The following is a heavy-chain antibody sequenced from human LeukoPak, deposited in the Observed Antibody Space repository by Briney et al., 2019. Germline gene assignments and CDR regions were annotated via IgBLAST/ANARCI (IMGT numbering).Heavy chain of an antibody. V-gene: IGHV3-23*01. Sequence: GGSLRLSCAASGFTFSDYVMNWVRQAPGKGPEWVSSIDGSAGATYYADSVKGRFTISRDNSKNTLYLHMNSLRAEDTAVYYCAKDYDYVWGTYRSSFDYWGQGTLVTVSS. D-gene: IGHD3-16*02. J-gene: IGHJ4*02. CDR3: AKDYDYVWGTYRSSFDY. CDR1: GFTFSDYV. CDR2: IDGSAGAT.